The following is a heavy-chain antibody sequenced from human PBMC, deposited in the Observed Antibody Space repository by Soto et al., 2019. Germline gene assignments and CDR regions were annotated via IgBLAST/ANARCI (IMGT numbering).Heavy chain of an antibody. J-gene: IGHJ3*02. V-gene: IGHV4-39*01. D-gene: IGHD5-12*01. CDR3: PRLERGVVATILDAFDI. Sequence: SETLSLNCTVAGGSISSSSDYWGWIRQPPGKVLECLGCVYYSVRTYYKPSLKSVVTISVDTSKSEFSLKLSSITTADTAVYHSPRLERGVVATILDAFDIWGQGTMITVSS. CDR2: VYYSVRT. CDR1: GGSISSSSDY.